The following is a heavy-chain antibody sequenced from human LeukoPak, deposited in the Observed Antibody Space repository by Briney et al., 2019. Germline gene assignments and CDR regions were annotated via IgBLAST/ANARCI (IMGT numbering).Heavy chain of an antibody. CDR1: GGYISSSSYY. J-gene: IGHJ5*02. Sequence: SETLSLTCTASGGYISSSSYYWGWIRQPPGKGLEWIGTIYYSGSTYYNSSLKSRVTLSVDTSKNQFSLKVSSVTAADTAVYYCAILQYLGWRVNRFDPWGQGTLVIVSS. CDR2: IYYSGST. CDR3: AILQYLGWRVNRFDP. D-gene: IGHD3-3*01. V-gene: IGHV4-39*01.